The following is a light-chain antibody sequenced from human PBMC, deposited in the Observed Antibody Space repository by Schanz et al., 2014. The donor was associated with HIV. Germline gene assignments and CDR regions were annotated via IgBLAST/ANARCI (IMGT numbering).Light chain of an antibody. CDR1: SSDVGGYNY. Sequence: QSVLTQPASVSGSPGQSITISCTGTSSDVGGYNYVSWYQQHPGKAPKLMIYDVSNRPSGVSNRFSGSKSGNTASLTISGLQAEDEADYYCCSYAGSYTLYVFGTGTKLTVL. V-gene: IGLV2-14*03. J-gene: IGLJ1*01. CDR2: DVS. CDR3: CSYAGSYTLYV.